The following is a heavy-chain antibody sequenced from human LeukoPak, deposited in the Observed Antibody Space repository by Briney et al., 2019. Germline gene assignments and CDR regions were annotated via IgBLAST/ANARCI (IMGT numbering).Heavy chain of an antibody. D-gene: IGHD3-22*01. Sequence: GRSLRLSCAASGFTFSSYAMTWVRQAPGQGLECVSVISSRGGTTYYADSVKGRFTISRDNSKSTVYLQMNSLRAEDTAVYYCAKVRGAVAITFLDYWGQGTLVTVSS. CDR1: GFTFSSYA. V-gene: IGHV3-23*01. CDR3: AKVRGAVAITFLDY. CDR2: ISSRGGTT. J-gene: IGHJ4*02.